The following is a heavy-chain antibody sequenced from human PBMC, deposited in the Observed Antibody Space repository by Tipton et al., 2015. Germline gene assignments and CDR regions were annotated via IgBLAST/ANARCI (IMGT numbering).Heavy chain of an antibody. CDR1: GGSISSYY. J-gene: IGHJ4*02. Sequence: LRLSCTVSGGSISSYYWSWIRQLPGKGLEWVGSMYYSGSTNYNPSLKSRVTISVDTSKNQFSLKLSSVTAADPAVYFCARVDGYNSFDYWGQGTLVTVSS. CDR2: MYYSGST. D-gene: IGHD5-24*01. V-gene: IGHV4-59*01. CDR3: ARVDGYNSFDY.